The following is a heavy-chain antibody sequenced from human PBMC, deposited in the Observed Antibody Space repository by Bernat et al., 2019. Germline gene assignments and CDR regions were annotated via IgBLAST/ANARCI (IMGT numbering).Heavy chain of an antibody. Sequence: QLQLQESGPGLVKPSETLSLTCTVSGGSISRSSYYWGWIRQPPGKGREWIGSSYYSGSTYYNPSLKSRVTISVDTSKNQFSLTLSSVTAADTAVYYCARQPDTANFDYWGQGTLVTVSS. J-gene: IGHJ4*02. CDR3: ARQPDTANFDY. CDR1: GGSISRSSYY. CDR2: SYYSGST. V-gene: IGHV4-39*01. D-gene: IGHD5-18*01.